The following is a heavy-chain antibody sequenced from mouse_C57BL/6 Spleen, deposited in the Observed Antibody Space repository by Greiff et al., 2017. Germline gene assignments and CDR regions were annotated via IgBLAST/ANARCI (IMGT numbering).Heavy chain of an antibody. D-gene: IGHD1-1*01. Sequence: EVQLQQSGPELVKPGASVKIPCKASGYTFTDYNMDWVKQSHGKSLEWIGDINPNNGGTIYNQKFKGKATLTVDKSSSTAYMELRSLTSEDTAVYYCARIPLYYGSSYFDYWGQGTTLTVSS. CDR1: GYTFTDYN. CDR2: INPNNGGT. CDR3: ARIPLYYGSSYFDY. V-gene: IGHV1-18*01. J-gene: IGHJ2*01.